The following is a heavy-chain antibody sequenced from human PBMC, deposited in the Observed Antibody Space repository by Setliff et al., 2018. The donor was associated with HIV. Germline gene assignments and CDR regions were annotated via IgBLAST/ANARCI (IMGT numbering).Heavy chain of an antibody. CDR1: GYTFTSYG. CDR3: ASFLKPVENYYYYMDV. CDR2: IIPILGIA. Sequence: SVKVSCKASGYTFTSYGISWVRQAPGQGLEWMGGIIPILGIANYAQKFQGRVTITTDESTSTAYMELSSLRSEDTAVYYCASFLKPVENYYYYMDVWGKGTTVTVSS. J-gene: IGHJ6*03. V-gene: IGHV1-69*10.